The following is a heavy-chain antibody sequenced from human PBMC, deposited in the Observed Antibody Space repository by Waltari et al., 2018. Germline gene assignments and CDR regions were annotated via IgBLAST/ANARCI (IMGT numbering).Heavy chain of an antibody. V-gene: IGHV4-34*01. CDR2: INHSGST. CDR3: ARFIVGATAKENWFDP. J-gene: IGHJ5*02. D-gene: IGHD1-26*01. Sequence: QVQLQQWGAGLLTPSETLSLTCAVYGGSFSGYYWSWIRQPQGKGLEWIGEINHSGSTNYNPSLKSRVTISVETSKNQFSLKLSSVTAADTAVYYCARFIVGATAKENWFDPWGQGTLVTVSS. CDR1: GGSFSGYY.